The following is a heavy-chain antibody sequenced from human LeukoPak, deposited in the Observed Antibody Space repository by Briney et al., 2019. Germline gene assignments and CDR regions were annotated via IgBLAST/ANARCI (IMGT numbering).Heavy chain of an antibody. CDR3: TTRLQHHFDY. D-gene: IGHD4-11*01. CDR1: GFTFSDYY. J-gene: IGHJ4*02. Sequence: PGGSLRLSCAASGFTFSDYYMNWVRQTPGKGLEWVSTISDRARNTHYADSVNGRFTISRDDFLNMVYLQMDRLTVEDTAVYYCTTRLQHHFDYWGQGTQVTVSS. V-gene: IGHV3-23*01. CDR2: ISDRARNT.